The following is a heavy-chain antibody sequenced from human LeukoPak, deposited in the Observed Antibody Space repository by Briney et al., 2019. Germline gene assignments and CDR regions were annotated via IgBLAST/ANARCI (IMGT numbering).Heavy chain of an antibody. J-gene: IGHJ3*02. D-gene: IGHD3-22*01. V-gene: IGHV4-39*01. CDR2: IYYSGST. CDR3: ASSIMIVVVSGASDI. Sequence: SETLSLTCTVSGGSIISSSYYWGWIRQPPGKGLEWIGSIYYSGSTYYNPSLKSRVTISVDTSKNQFSLKLSSVTAADTAVYYCASSIMIVVVSGASDIWGQGTMVTVSS. CDR1: GGSIISSSYY.